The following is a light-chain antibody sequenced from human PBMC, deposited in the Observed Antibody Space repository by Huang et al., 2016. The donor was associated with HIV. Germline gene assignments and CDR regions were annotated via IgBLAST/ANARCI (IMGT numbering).Light chain of an antibody. CDR2: GAS. CDR1: QSLTTN. CDR3: QQYNNWPLYT. Sequence: EVVMTQSPATLSVSPGESATLSCRASQSLTTNLAGYQQKPGQAPRLLIQGASTRATGIPARFSGSGSGTEFTLTISSLQSEDFAVDYCQQYNNWPLYTFGQGTKLEIK. J-gene: IGKJ2*01. V-gene: IGKV3-15*01.